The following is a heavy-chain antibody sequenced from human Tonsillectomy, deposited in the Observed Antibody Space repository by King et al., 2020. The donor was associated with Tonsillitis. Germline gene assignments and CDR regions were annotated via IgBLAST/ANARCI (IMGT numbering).Heavy chain of an antibody. CDR3: ARREYVDIVATKQPHRQYYFDY. CDR1: GYSFTSYW. J-gene: IGHJ4*02. V-gene: IGHV5-51*01. CDR2: IYPGDSDT. D-gene: IGHD5-12*01. Sequence: VQLVESGAEVKKPGESLKISCKGSGYSFTSYWIGWVRQMPGKGLEWMGIIYPGDSDTRYSPSFQGQVTISADKSISTAYLQWSSLKASDTAMYYCARREYVDIVATKQPHRQYYFDYWGQGTLVTVSS.